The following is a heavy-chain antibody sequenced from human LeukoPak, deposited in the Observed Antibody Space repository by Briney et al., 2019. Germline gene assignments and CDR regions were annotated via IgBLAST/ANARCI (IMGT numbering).Heavy chain of an antibody. CDR2: INPNSGGT. J-gene: IGHJ4*02. CDR1: GYTFTGYY. V-gene: IGHV1-2*02. CDR3: ARALNGGGQGTRLAPDY. D-gene: IGHD3-16*01. Sequence: ASVKVSCKASGYTFTGYYMHWVRQAPGQGLEWMGWINPNSGGTNYAQKFQGRVTMTRDTSISTAYMELSRLRSDDTAVYYCARALNGGGQGTRLAPDYWGQGTLVTVSS.